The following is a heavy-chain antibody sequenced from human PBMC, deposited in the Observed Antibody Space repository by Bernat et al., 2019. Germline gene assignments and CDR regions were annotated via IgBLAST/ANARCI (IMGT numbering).Heavy chain of an antibody. D-gene: IGHD3-22*01. CDR2: ISGSGGST. J-gene: IGHJ4*02. V-gene: IGHV3-23*04. CDR1: GFTFSSYA. CDR3: AKGYYDSSGYYYYFDY. Sequence: VQLVESGGGVVQPGGSLRLSCAASGFTFSSYAMSWVRQAPGKGLEWVSAISGSGGSTYYADSVKGRFTISRDNSKNTLYLQMNSLRAEDTAVYYCAKGYYDSSGYYYYFDYWGQGTLVTVSS.